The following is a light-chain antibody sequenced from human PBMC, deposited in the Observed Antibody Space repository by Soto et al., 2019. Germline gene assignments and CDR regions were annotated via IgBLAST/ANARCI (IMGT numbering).Light chain of an antibody. V-gene: IGKV3-20*01. CDR1: QSVSSCY. CDR3: QEYGKT. CDR2: GAS. J-gene: IGKJ2*01. Sequence: EIVLTQSPGTLSLSPGERDTLSCRASQSVSSCYLAWYQQIPGQAPRLLIYGASSRATGIPARFSRSGSGTDFTLTISRSEPEEFAVHYWQEYGKTFGQGTKLQI.